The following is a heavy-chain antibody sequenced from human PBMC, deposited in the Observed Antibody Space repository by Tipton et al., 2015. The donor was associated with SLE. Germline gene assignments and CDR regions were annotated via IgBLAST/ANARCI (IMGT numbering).Heavy chain of an antibody. J-gene: IGHJ6*02. CDR2: IYYSGST. CDR3: ARAPIAAPTGYHYGMDV. Sequence: TLSLTCTVSGGSISSYYWSWIRQPPGKGLEWIGYIYYSGSTNYNPSLKSRVTISVDTSKNQFSLKLSPVTAADTAVYYCARAPIAAPTGYHYGMDVWGRGTTVTVSS. D-gene: IGHD6-13*01. CDR1: GGSISSYY. V-gene: IGHV4-59*01.